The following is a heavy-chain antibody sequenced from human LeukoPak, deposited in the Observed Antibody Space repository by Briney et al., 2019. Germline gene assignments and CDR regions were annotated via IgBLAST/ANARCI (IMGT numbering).Heavy chain of an antibody. Sequence: SETLSLTCAVYGGSFSGYYWSWIRQPPGKGLEWIGEINHSGSTNYNPSLKSRVTISVDTSKNQFSLKLSSMTAADTAVYYCARGRVAGLWGQGTLVTVSS. CDR3: ARGRVAGL. CDR2: INHSGST. J-gene: IGHJ4*02. V-gene: IGHV4-34*01. D-gene: IGHD3-16*01. CDR1: GGSFSGYY.